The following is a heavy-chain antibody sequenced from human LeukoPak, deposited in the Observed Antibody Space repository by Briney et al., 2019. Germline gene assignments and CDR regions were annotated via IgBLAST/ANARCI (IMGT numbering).Heavy chain of an antibody. V-gene: IGHV3-23*01. D-gene: IGHD6-13*01. Sequence: RGSLRLSSAPSLFTLTGYAMSWVRPAPGKGLEWVSAISGSGGSTYYDDAVKGRCTISRDNSKNTLYLQMNSLRAEDTAVYYCAKDRNDSSSWYWFDPWGQGTLVTVSS. CDR1: LFTLTGYA. CDR3: AKDRNDSSSWYWFDP. CDR2: ISGSGGST. J-gene: IGHJ5*02.